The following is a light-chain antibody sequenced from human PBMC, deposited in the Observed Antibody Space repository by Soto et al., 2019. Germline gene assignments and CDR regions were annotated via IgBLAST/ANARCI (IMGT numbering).Light chain of an antibody. J-gene: IGKJ1*01. CDR1: QSISDT. CDR2: DAS. Sequence: EIVMTQSPATLSVSPGGRATISCRASQSISDTLAWYQQKPGQAPRLLIYDASNRATGIPARFSGSGSGTDFTLTISSLEPEDFAVYYCQQRSNWPRTFGQGTKVDIK. V-gene: IGKV3-11*01. CDR3: QQRSNWPRT.